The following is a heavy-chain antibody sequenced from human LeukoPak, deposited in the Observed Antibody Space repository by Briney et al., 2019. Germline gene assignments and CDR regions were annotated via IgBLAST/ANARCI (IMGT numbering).Heavy chain of an antibody. CDR1: GGSFSGYY. D-gene: IGHD3-22*01. J-gene: IGHJ6*03. CDR3: ARGRQDVTMIVVVMTAVSYYLDV. CDR2: MNPSGTT. V-gene: IGHV4-34*01. Sequence: SETLSLTCAVYGGSFSGYYWTWIRQTPEKGGEGSGEMNPSGTTNYNPSLKSRVTISVDTSKKQFSLELSSVTAADTAVYYCARGRQDVTMIVVVMTAVSYYLDVWGKGTTVTVS.